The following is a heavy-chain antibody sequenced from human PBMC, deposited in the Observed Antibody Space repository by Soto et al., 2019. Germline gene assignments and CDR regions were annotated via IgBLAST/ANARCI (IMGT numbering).Heavy chain of an antibody. Sequence: QVQLQESGPGLVKPSQTLSLTCTVSGGSISSGDYYWSWIRQPPGKGLEWIGYIYYSGSTYYNPSLKSRVTISVDTSKNQFSLKLSSVTAADTAVYYCAREYCGGDCYSSEVSGGYFDYWGQGTLVTVSS. CDR3: AREYCGGDCYSSEVSGGYFDY. CDR1: GGSISSGDYY. J-gene: IGHJ4*02. V-gene: IGHV4-30-4*01. CDR2: IYYSGST. D-gene: IGHD2-21*02.